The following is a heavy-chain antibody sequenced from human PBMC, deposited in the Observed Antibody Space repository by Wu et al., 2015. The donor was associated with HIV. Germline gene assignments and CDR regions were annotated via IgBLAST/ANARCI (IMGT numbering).Heavy chain of an antibody. CDR3: AREFFQRLLWFGESTHMDV. CDR1: GYTFTDYY. V-gene: IGHV1-2*02. J-gene: IGHJ6*03. D-gene: IGHD3-10*01. Sequence: VKKPGASVKVSCKASGYTFTDYYIHWVRQAPGQGLEWMGWINPNSGATNYEQKFQGRVTMSRDTSISTVYMELTNLNFDDTAVYFCAREFFQRLLWFGESTHMDVWSKGTTVTVSS. CDR2: INPNSGAT.